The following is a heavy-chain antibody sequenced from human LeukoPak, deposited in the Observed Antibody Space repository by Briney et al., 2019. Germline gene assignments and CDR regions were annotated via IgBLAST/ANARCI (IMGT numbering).Heavy chain of an antibody. D-gene: IGHD3-22*01. CDR1: GFTFSSYW. J-gene: IGHJ6*03. CDR2: IWYDGSNK. V-gene: IGHV3-33*08. Sequence: PGGSLRLSCTASGFTFSSYWMHWVRQAPGKGLEWVAVIWYDGSNKYYADSVKGRFTISRDNSKNTLYLQMNSLRAEDTAVYYCAVTYDKDYYYMDVWGKGTTVTVSS. CDR3: AVTYDKDYYYMDV.